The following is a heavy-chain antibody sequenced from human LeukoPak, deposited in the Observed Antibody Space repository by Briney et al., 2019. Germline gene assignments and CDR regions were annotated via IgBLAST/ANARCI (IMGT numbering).Heavy chain of an antibody. J-gene: IGHJ4*02. CDR2: FDPEDGET. Sequence: ASVKVSCKVSGYTLTQLSMHWVRQAPGKGLEWMGGFDPEDGETIYAQKFQGRVTMTEDTSTDTAYMELSSLRSEDTAVYYCATYQRYSSSWAFDYWGQGTLVTVSS. CDR3: ATYQRYSSSWAFDY. D-gene: IGHD6-13*01. CDR1: GYTLTQLS. V-gene: IGHV1-24*01.